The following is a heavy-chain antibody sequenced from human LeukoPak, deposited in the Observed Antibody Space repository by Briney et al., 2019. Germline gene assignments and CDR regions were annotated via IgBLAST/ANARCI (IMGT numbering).Heavy chain of an antibody. V-gene: IGHV1-46*01. CDR1: GYTFTSYY. Sequence: ASVKVSCKASGYTFTSYYMHWVRQAPGQGLEWMGPINPSGGSTSYAQKFQGRVTMTRDTSTSTVYMELSSLRSEGTAVYYCARDVNYYGSGRSLDYWGQGTLVTVSS. D-gene: IGHD3-10*01. CDR2: INPSGGST. CDR3: ARDVNYYGSGRSLDY. J-gene: IGHJ4*02.